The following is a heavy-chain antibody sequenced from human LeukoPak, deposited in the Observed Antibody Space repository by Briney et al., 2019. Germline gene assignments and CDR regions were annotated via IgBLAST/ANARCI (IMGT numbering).Heavy chain of an antibody. Sequence: GGSLRLSCVVSGFTVSSDLMNWARQAPGKGLEWVSAMNSGGETYYADSVRGRFIISRDKSRNTLYLQMNSLRVDDTAVYYCARGGSMVRGVLWGQGTLVTVSS. CDR2: MNSGGET. CDR1: GFTVSSDL. D-gene: IGHD3-10*01. CDR3: ARGGSMVRGVL. V-gene: IGHV3-53*01. J-gene: IGHJ4*02.